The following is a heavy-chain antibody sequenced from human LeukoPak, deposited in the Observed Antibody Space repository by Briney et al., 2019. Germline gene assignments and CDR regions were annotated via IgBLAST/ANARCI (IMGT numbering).Heavy chain of an antibody. V-gene: IGHV4-34*01. CDR2: INHSGST. Sequence: SETLSLTCAVYGGSFRGYYWSWIRQPPGKGLGWIGEINHSGSTNYNPSLKSRVTISVDTSKIQFSLKLSSVTAADTAVYYCARGRRVTHFDYWGQGTLVTVSS. D-gene: IGHD2-21*02. J-gene: IGHJ4*02. CDR3: ARGRRVTHFDY. CDR1: GGSFRGYY.